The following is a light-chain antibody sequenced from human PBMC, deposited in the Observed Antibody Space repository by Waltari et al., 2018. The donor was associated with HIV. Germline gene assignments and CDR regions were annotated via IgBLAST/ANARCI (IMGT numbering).Light chain of an antibody. J-gene: IGKJ4*01. Sequence: DIVMTQSPDSLAVSLGERATINCKSSQSVLYNSKNKNYLAWYQHKPGQPPKLLIYWASTRESGVPDRFSGSGSGTDFTLTISSLQAEDVAVYYCQQYYSTPLTFGGGTKVEIK. CDR1: QSVLYNSKNKNY. CDR3: QQYYSTPLT. V-gene: IGKV4-1*01. CDR2: WAS.